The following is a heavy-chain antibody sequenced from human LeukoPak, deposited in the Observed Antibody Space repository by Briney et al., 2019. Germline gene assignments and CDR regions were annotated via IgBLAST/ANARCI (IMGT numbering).Heavy chain of an antibody. CDR1: GGSFSGYY. CDR3: ARVKAVVASLDY. Sequence: SETLSLTCAVYGGSFSGYYWSWIRQPPGKGLEWIGEINHSGSTNYNPSLKSRVTISVDTSKNQFSLKLSPVTAADTAVHYCARVKAVVASLDYWGQGTLVTVSS. D-gene: IGHD2-15*01. CDR2: INHSGST. V-gene: IGHV4-34*01. J-gene: IGHJ4*02.